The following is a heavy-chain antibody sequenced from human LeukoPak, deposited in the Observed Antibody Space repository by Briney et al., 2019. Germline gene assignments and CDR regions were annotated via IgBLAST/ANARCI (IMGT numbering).Heavy chain of an antibody. Sequence: ASVKVSCKASGGTFSGYAISWVRQAPGQGLEWMGGIIPIFGTANYAQKFQGRVTITADESTSTAYMELSSLRSEDTAVYYCARGGIVVVPAASLALPDYWGQGTLVTVSS. CDR2: IIPIFGTA. D-gene: IGHD2-2*01. V-gene: IGHV1-69*13. CDR1: GGTFSGYA. CDR3: ARGGIVVVPAASLALPDY. J-gene: IGHJ4*02.